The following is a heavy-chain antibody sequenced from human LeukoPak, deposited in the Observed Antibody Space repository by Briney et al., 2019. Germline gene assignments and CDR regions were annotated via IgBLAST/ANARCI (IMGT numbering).Heavy chain of an antibody. CDR2: INTNTGNP. CDR1: GYTFTSYA. D-gene: IGHD6-6*01. Sequence: ASVKVSCKASGYTFTSYAMNWVRQAPGQGLEWMGWINTNTGNPTYAQGFTGRFVFSLDTSVSTAYLQISSLKAEDTAVYYCAREDSSSYYYYYGMDVWGQGTTVTVSS. CDR3: AREDSSSYYYYYGMDV. J-gene: IGHJ6*02. V-gene: IGHV7-4-1*02.